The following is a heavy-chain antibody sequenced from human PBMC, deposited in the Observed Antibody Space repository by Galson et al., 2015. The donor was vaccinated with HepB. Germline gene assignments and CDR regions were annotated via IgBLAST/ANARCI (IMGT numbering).Heavy chain of an antibody. CDR1: GFTFSSSA. CDR3: AKDQIVHVGEMDV. CDR2: ISGGGGST. D-gene: IGHD2-15*01. J-gene: IGHJ6*02. Sequence: SLRLSCAASGFTFSSSAMNWVRQASGKGLEWVSAISGGGGSTYYADSVKGRFTISRDNSKNTLYLQMNSLRAEDTAVYYCAKDQIVHVGEMDVWGQGTTVTVSS. V-gene: IGHV3-23*01.